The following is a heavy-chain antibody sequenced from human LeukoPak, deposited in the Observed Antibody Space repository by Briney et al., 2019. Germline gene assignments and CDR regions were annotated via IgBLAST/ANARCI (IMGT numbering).Heavy chain of an antibody. CDR2: INHSGST. Sequence: GSLRLSCAASGFTFSSYAMSWVRQPPGKGLEWIGEINHSGSTNYNPSLKSRVTISVDTSKNQSSLKLSSVTAADTAVYYCARENWFDPWGQGTLVTVSS. CDR1: GFTFSSYA. CDR3: ARENWFDP. V-gene: IGHV4-34*01. J-gene: IGHJ5*02.